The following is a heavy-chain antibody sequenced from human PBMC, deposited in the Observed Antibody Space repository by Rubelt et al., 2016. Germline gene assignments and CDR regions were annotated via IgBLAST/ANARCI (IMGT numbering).Heavy chain of an antibody. J-gene: IGHJ4*02. CDR3: SEVLDY. Sequence: EVQLVESGGGLVQPGGSLRLSCAASGFTFSSYSMNWVRQAPGKGLEWVSYVSTGSNTIYYDDSVKGRFTISRGRGKNSIYLQMDNLRVEDSGIYYCSEVLDYWGQGTLVTVSS. CDR2: VSTGSNTI. V-gene: IGHV3-48*04. CDR1: GFTFSSYS.